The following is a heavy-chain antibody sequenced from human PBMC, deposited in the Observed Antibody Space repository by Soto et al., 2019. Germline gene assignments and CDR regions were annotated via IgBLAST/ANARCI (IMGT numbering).Heavy chain of an antibody. CDR3: ATAIRYCSSTSCYAAFLFDY. CDR1: GGSISSGGYY. V-gene: IGHV4-31*03. CDR2: IYYSGST. D-gene: IGHD2-2*01. Sequence: QVQLQESGPGLVKPSQTLSLTCTVSGGSISSGGYYWSWIRQHPGKGLAWIGYIYYSGSTYYNPSLKSRVSISVNTSKNQFSLKVSSVTAADTAVYYCATAIRYCSSTSCYAAFLFDYWGQGTLVTVSS. J-gene: IGHJ4*02.